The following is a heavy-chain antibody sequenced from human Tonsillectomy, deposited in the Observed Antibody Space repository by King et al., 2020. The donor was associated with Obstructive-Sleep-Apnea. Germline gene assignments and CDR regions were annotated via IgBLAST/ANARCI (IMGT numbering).Heavy chain of an antibody. CDR1: GFKFDDYA. Sequence: QLVQSGGGLVQPGRSLRLSCAASGFKFDDYAMHWVRQAPGKGLEWVSGISWNSGRIDYADSLKGRFTISRDNAKNSLYLKMNSRRAEETALYYCAKEHYDSSGYSLYGCFQHWGQGTLVTVSS. D-gene: IGHD3-22*01. CDR2: ISWNSGRI. J-gene: IGHJ1*01. V-gene: IGHV3-9*01. CDR3: AKEHYDSSGYSLYGCFQH.